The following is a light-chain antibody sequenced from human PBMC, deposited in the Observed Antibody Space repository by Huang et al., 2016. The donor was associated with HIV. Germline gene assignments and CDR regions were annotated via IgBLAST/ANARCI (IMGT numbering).Light chain of an antibody. CDR2: GAS. CDR3: EHYDHWPSWT. Sequence: EILMSQSPDTLSVSPGERVTLSCRASQGVSNNVAWYQQKLGQPPRLLIDGASTRATVIPGKLRGRGAGTESTLTIISLQSEESAFYYCEHYDHWPSWTFGPGTKVQIK. J-gene: IGKJ1*01. V-gene: IGKV3D-15*01. CDR1: QGVSNN.